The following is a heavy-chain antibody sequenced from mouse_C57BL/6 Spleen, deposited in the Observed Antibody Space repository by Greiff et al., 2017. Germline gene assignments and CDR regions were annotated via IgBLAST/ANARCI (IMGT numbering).Heavy chain of an antibody. CDR3: AREEIYGNYLAY. CDR2: INPNNGGT. V-gene: IGHV1-18*01. Sequence: EVQLQQSGPELVKPGASVKIPCEASGYTFTDYNMDWVKQSHGKSLEWIGDINPNNGGTIYNQKFKGKATLTVDKSSSTAYMELRSLTSEDTAVYYCAREEIYGNYLAYWGQGTLVTVSA. J-gene: IGHJ3*01. CDR1: GYTFTDYN. D-gene: IGHD2-1*01.